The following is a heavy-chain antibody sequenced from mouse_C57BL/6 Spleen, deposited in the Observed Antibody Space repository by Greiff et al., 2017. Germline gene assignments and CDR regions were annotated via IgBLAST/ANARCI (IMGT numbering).Heavy chain of an antibody. D-gene: IGHD1-1*01. CDR2: IDPSDSET. J-gene: IGHJ1*03. V-gene: IGHV1-52*01. CDR1: GYTFTSYW. CDR3: ARHYGSSNWYFDV. Sequence: QVQLQQSGAELVRPGSSVKLSCKASGYTFTSYWMHWVKQRPIQGLEWIGNIDPSDSETHYNQKFKDKATLTVDKSSSTAYMQLSSLTSEDSAVYYCARHYGSSNWYFDVWGTGTTVTVSS.